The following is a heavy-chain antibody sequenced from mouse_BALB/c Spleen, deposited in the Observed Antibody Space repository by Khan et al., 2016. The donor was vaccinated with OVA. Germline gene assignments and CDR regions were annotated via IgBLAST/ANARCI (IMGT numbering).Heavy chain of an antibody. J-gene: IGHJ3*01. D-gene: IGHD1-2*01. Sequence: QVQLKQSGAELARPGASVKLSCKASGYTFTDFYINWVKQRTGQGLEWIGEISPGSGDTYYNEKFTGKATLTADKSSSTAYMQLSSLTSEGSAVYYCARRNYFGYTFAYWGQGTLVTVSA. CDR2: ISPGSGDT. V-gene: IGHV1-77*01. CDR3: ARRNYFGYTFAY. CDR1: GYTFTDFY.